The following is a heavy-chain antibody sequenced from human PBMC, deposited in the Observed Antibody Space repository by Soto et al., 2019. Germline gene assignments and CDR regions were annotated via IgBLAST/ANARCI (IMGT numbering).Heavy chain of an antibody. J-gene: IGHJ5*02. CDR1: GGSISSGDYY. CDR2: IYYSGST. Sequence: SETLSLTCTVSGGSISSGDYYWSWIRQPPGKGLEWIGYIYYSGSTYYNPSLKSQVTISVDTSKNHFSLKLSSVTAADTAVYYFARVRRITSIAARFGWFDPWGQGTLVTVSS. V-gene: IGHV4-30-4*01. CDR3: ARVRRITSIAARFGWFDP. D-gene: IGHD6-6*01.